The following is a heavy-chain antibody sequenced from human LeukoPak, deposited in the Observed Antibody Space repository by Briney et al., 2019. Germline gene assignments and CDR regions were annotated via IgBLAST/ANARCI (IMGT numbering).Heavy chain of an antibody. CDR1: GVSFSGYY. CDR2: INHSGST. V-gene: IGHV4-34*01. J-gene: IGHJ4*02. Sequence: SETLSLTCAVYGVSFSGYYWSWLRQPPGKGLEWIGEINHSGSTNYNPSLKSRVTISVDTSKNQFSLKLSSVTAADTAVYYCARGSERTWIQLWLPYPYYFDYWGQGTLVTVSS. D-gene: IGHD5-18*01. CDR3: ARGSERTWIQLWLPYPYYFDY.